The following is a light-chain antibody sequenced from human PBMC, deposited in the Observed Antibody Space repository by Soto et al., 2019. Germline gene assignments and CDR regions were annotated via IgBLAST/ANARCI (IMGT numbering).Light chain of an antibody. CDR1: QSVRSTY. CDR3: QNYSYSLSIT. V-gene: IGKV3-20*01. Sequence: EIVLTQSPGTLSLSPGERATLSCRASQSVRSTYLAWYQQKPGQAPRLLIHGASSRATGIPDRFSGSGSGTDFTLTISRLEPEDFAVYYCQNYSYSLSITFRQGTRLQIK. CDR2: GAS. J-gene: IGKJ5*01.